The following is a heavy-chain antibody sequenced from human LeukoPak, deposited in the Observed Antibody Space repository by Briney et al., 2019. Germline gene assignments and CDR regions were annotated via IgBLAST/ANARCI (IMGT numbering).Heavy chain of an antibody. CDR1: GGSVSSGSYY. Sequence: RASETLSLTCTVSGGSVSSGSYYWSWIRQPPGKGLEWIGYIYYSGSTNYNPSLKSRVTISVDTSKNQFSLKLSSVTAEDTAVYYCARVAGYDSSAMGDYWGQGTLVTVSS. V-gene: IGHV4-61*01. CDR2: IYYSGST. D-gene: IGHD3-22*01. CDR3: ARVAGYDSSAMGDY. J-gene: IGHJ4*02.